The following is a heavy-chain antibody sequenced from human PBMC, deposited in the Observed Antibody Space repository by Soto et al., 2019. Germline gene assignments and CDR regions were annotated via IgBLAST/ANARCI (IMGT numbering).Heavy chain of an antibody. CDR1: GFTFSSYW. D-gene: IGHD3-3*01. CDR3: FCLGWLFKDVYYYYYMDV. Sequence: GGSLRLSCAASGFTFSSYWMSWVRQAPGKGLEWVANIKQDGSEKYYVDSVKGRFTISRDNAKNSLYLQMNSLRAEDTAVYYCFCLGWLFKDVYYYYYMDVWGKGTTVTVSS. J-gene: IGHJ6*03. CDR2: IKQDGSEK. V-gene: IGHV3-7*01.